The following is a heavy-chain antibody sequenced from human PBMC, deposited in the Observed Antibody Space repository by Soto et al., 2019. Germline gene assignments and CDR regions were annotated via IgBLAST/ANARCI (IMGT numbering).Heavy chain of an antibody. J-gene: IGHJ6*03. Sequence: ASVKVSCKASGYTFTSYDINWVRQATGQGLEWMGWMNPNSGNTGYAQKFQGRVTMTRNTSISTAYMELSSLRSEDTAVYYCARCKEGITMVRGVHYYYYYYMDVWGKGTTVTVSS. CDR2: MNPNSGNT. V-gene: IGHV1-8*01. CDR3: ARCKEGITMVRGVHYYYYYYMDV. CDR1: GYTFTSYD. D-gene: IGHD3-10*01.